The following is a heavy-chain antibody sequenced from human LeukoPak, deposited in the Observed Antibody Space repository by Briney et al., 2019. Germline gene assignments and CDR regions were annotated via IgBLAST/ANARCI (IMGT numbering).Heavy chain of an antibody. D-gene: IGHD2-2*01. Sequence: RGSLRLSCAASGFTFSTYGMHWVRQAPGKGLEWVAVIWYDGSNQYYADWVKGRFTISRDNSKNTLFLQMNSLRAEDTAVYYCARGGVCSSTSCYNDYWGQGTLVTVSS. V-gene: IGHV3-33*01. CDR2: IWYDGSNQ. CDR3: ARGGVCSSTSCYNDY. J-gene: IGHJ4*02. CDR1: GFTFSTYG.